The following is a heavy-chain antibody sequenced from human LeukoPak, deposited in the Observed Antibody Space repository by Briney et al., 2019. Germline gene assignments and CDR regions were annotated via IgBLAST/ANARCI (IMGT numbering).Heavy chain of an antibody. Sequence: PSETLSLTCTVSGGSISSGGYYWSWIRQHPGKGLEWIGYIYYSGSTYYNPSLKSRVTISVDTSKNQFSLKLSSVTAADTAVYYCATTSTSRYSSGWWGEQFDYWGQGTLVTVSS. V-gene: IGHV4-31*03. CDR3: ATTSTSRYSSGWWGEQFDY. J-gene: IGHJ4*02. CDR1: GGSISSGGYY. CDR2: IYYSGST. D-gene: IGHD6-19*01.